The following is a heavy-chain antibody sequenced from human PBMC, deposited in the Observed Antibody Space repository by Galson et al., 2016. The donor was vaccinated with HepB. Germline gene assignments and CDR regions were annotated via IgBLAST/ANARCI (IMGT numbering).Heavy chain of an antibody. CDR3: ARERASTVTARYFFYGLDV. J-gene: IGHJ6*02. D-gene: IGHD4-17*01. Sequence: SVKVSCKASGYTFTSYYIHWVRQAPGQGLECMGIINPSGGSTTYVQKFQGKVTMTSDTSTSTVYMELNSLTSEDTAVYYCARERASTVTARYFFYGLDVWGQGTPVTVSS. CDR2: INPSGGST. V-gene: IGHV1-46*01. CDR1: GYTFTSYY.